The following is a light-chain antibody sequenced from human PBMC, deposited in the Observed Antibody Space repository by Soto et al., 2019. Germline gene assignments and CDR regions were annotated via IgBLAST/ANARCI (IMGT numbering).Light chain of an antibody. CDR1: SSDVGGYNY. CDR2: DVS. V-gene: IGLV2-14*01. J-gene: IGLJ2*01. Sequence: QSALTQPASVSGSPGQSITISCTGTSSDVGGYNYVSWYQQHPGKAPKLMIYDVSNRPSGVSNRFSGSQSGNTASLTISGLQAEDEADYYCSSYTSSSTPYVVFGGGTKL. CDR3: SSYTSSSTPYVV.